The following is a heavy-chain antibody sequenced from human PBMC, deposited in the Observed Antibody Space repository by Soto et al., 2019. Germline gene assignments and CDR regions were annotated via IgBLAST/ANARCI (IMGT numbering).Heavy chain of an antibody. CDR3: AREGVRPYYYYGMDV. J-gene: IGHJ6*02. D-gene: IGHD2-21*01. Sequence: QVHLVQSGAEVKKPGASVKVSCKASGYSFTTYGISWVRQAPGQGLEWMGWISGYNGDTNYAQNFQARVTMTTDTSTSTAYMDVRSLRSDDTAVYYCAREGVRPYYYYGMDVWGQGTTVTVSS. CDR1: GYSFTTYG. CDR2: ISGYNGDT. V-gene: IGHV1-18*01.